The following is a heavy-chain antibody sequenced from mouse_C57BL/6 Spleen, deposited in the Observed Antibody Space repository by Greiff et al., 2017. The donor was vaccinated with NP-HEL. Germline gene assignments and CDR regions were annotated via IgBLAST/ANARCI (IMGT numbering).Heavy chain of an antibody. CDR3: ARDPYYSNWYYFDY. CDR1: GFTFSSYA. CDR2: ISDGGSYT. Sequence: EVMLVESGGGLVKPGGSLKLSCAASGFTFSSYAMSWVRQTPEKRLDWVATISDGGSYTYYPDNVKGRFTISRDNAKNNLYLQMSHLKSEDTAMYYCARDPYYSNWYYFDYWGQGTTLTVSS. V-gene: IGHV5-4*01. D-gene: IGHD2-5*01. J-gene: IGHJ2*01.